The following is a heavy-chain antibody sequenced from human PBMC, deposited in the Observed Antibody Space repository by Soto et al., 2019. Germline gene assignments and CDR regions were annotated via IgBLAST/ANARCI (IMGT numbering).Heavy chain of an antibody. J-gene: IGHJ4*02. D-gene: IGHD2-21*02. Sequence: SETLSLTCAVYGGSFSGYYWSWIRQPPGKGLEWIGEINHSGSTNYNPSLKSRVTISVDTSKNQFSLKLSSVTAADTAVYYCARSPYCGGDCYPSFDYWGQGTLVTVSS. CDR2: INHSGST. V-gene: IGHV4-34*01. CDR1: GGSFSGYY. CDR3: ARSPYCGGDCYPSFDY.